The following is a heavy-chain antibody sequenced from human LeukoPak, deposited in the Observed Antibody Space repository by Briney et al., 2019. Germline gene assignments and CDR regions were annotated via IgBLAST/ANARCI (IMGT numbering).Heavy chain of an antibody. V-gene: IGHV3-66*01. CDR2: IYSGGST. CDR1: GFTVSSNY. CDR3: ASPYYYGSGSYNLGAFDI. Sequence: GGSLRLSCAASGFTVSSNYMSWVRQAPGKGMGWVSVIYSGGSTYYADSVKGRFTISRDNSKNTLYLQMNSLRAEDTAVYYCASPYYYGSGSYNLGAFDIWGQGTMVTVSS. D-gene: IGHD3-10*01. J-gene: IGHJ3*02.